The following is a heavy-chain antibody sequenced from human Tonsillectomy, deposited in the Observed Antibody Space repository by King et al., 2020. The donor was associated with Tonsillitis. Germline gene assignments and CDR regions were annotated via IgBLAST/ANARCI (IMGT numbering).Heavy chain of an antibody. J-gene: IGHJ4*02. D-gene: IGHD3-10*01. CDR3: ARLVLSGGGSGSRQSNYFDY. V-gene: IGHV5-51*01. CDR1: GYSFTTYC. Sequence: VQLVESGAEVKKPGESLKISCKASGYSFTTYCIGWVRQMPGKGLECMGIINPGDSDARYSPSFQGQVTSSADKSIFTAYLQWGSLKASATAMYYCARLVLSGGGSGSRQSNYFDYWGQGTLVTVSS. CDR2: INPGDSDA.